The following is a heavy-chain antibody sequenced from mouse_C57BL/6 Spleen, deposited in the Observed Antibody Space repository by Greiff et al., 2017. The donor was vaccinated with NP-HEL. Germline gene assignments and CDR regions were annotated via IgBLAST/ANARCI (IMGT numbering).Heavy chain of an antibody. Sequence: EVKLVESGPGLAKPSQTLSLTCSVTGYSITSDYWNWIRKFPGNKLEYMGYISYSGSTYYNPSLKSRISITRDTSKNQYYLQLNSVTTEDTATYYCARSIYYYGSSHWYFDVWGTGTTVTVSS. CDR2: ISYSGST. D-gene: IGHD1-1*01. V-gene: IGHV3-8*01. CDR1: GYSITSDY. CDR3: ARSIYYYGSSHWYFDV. J-gene: IGHJ1*03.